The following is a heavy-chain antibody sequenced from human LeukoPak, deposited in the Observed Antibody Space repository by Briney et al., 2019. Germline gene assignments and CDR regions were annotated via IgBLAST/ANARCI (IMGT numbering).Heavy chain of an antibody. J-gene: IGHJ4*02. Sequence: SVKVSCKASGGTFSSYAISWVRQAPGQGLEWMGRIIPILGIANYAQKFQGRVTTTADKSTSTAYMELSSLRSEDTAVYYCARETNYYDSSVLRYWGQGTLVTVSS. CDR3: ARETNYYDSSVLRY. V-gene: IGHV1-69*04. D-gene: IGHD3-22*01. CDR1: GGTFSSYA. CDR2: IIPILGIA.